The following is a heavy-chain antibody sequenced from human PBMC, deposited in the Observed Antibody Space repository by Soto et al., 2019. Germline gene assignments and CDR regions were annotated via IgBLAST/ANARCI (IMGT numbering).Heavy chain of an antibody. J-gene: IGHJ4*02. D-gene: IGHD3-10*01. CDR3: AKSLRGIIIDFDY. Sequence: PGGSLRLSCAASGFTFTTNAMSWVRQAPGKGLEWVSAISGSGGSTYYVGSVKGRFTISRDNSKNTLYLQMNSLRAEDTAVYYCAKSLRGIIIDFDYWGQGTQVTVSS. V-gene: IGHV3-23*01. CDR2: ISGSGGST. CDR1: GFTFTTNA.